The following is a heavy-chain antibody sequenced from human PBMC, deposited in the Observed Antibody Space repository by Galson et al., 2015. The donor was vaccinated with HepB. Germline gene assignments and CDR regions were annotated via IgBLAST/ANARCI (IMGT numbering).Heavy chain of an antibody. D-gene: IGHD3-22*01. CDR1: GYTFTSYY. V-gene: IGHV1-46*03. CDR2: INPSGGST. CDR3: ARAQDTLHYYDSSGHDGWFDP. J-gene: IGHJ5*02. Sequence: SVKVSCKASGYTFTSYYMHWVRQAPGQGLEWMGIINPSGGSTSYAQKFQGRVTMTRDTSTSTVYMELSSLRSEDTAVYYCARAQDTLHYYDSSGHDGWFDPWGQGTLVTVSS.